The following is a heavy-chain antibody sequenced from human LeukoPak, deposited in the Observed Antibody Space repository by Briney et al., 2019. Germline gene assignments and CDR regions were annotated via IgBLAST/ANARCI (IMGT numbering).Heavy chain of an antibody. CDR2: INTNTGNP. CDR3: ARYLGEYSSSSGGEDYYYYMDV. Sequence: ASVKVSCKASGYTFTSYAMNWVRQAPGQGLEWMGWINTNTGNPTYAQGFTGRFVFSLDTSVSTAYLQISSLKAEDTAVYYCARYLGEYSSSSGGEDYYYYMDVWGKGTTVTVSS. V-gene: IGHV7-4-1*02. J-gene: IGHJ6*03. CDR1: GYTFTSYA. D-gene: IGHD6-6*01.